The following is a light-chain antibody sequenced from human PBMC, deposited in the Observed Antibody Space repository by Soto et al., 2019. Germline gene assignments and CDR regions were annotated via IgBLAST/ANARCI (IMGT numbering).Light chain of an antibody. V-gene: IGLV1-40*01. CDR1: SSNIGAGYD. J-gene: IGLJ1*01. CDR3: QSYDSSLSASEV. CDR2: GNS. Sequence: QLVLTQPPSVSGAPGQRVTISCTGSSSNIGAGYDVHWYQQLPGTAPKLLIYGNSNRPSGVPDRFSGSKSGTSASLAITGLQAEDEADYYCQSYDSSLSASEVFGTGTKVTVL.